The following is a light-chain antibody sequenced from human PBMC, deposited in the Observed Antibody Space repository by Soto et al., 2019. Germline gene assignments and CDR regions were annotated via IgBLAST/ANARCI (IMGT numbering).Light chain of an antibody. Sequence: ALTQPASVSGSPGQSITISCTGSSSDIGGHNYVSWCQHHPGKAPKVLIFDATKRPAGVSDRFSGSKSGNTASLTISGLQAEDEADYYCSSYTSTNTVLFGGGTKVTVL. CDR3: SSYTSTNTVL. V-gene: IGLV2-14*03. J-gene: IGLJ2*01. CDR1: SSDIGGHNY. CDR2: DAT.